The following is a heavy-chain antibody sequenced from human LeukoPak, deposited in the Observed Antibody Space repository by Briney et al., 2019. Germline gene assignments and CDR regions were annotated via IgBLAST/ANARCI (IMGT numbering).Heavy chain of an antibody. V-gene: IGHV4-4*07. CDR1: GGSISSYY. D-gene: IGHD4-11*01. J-gene: IGHJ4*02. CDR3: ARQGVATTIDY. CDR2: ISASGNT. Sequence: SETLSLTCTVSGGSISSYYWSWIRQPAGKGLEWIGRISASGNTNYNPSLKSRVTMSVDTSKNLFALKLSSVTAADTAVYYCARQGVATTIDYWGQGTLVTVSS.